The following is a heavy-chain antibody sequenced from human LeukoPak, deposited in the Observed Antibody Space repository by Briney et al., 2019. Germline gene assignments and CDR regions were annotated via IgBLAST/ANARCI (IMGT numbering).Heavy chain of an antibody. Sequence: RSSETLSLTCTVSGASISNYYWSWIRQTPEKGRGWMGHIHSSGGSSYYPSLKSRLTLSIDTSRNQLSLKLPSVTAADTAVYFCARLGSYHDFWGQGALVTVSS. CDR2: IHSSGGS. J-gene: IGHJ4*02. V-gene: IGHV4-4*09. CDR3: ARLGSYHDF. CDR1: GASISNYY. D-gene: IGHD1-26*01.